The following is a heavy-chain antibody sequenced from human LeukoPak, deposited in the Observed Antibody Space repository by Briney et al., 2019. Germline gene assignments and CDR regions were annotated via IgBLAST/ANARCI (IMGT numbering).Heavy chain of an antibody. CDR2: IYHSGST. Sequence: PSETLSLTCTVSGYSISSGYYWGWIRQPPGKGLEWIGSIYHSGSTYYNPSLKSRVTISVDTSKNQFSLKLSSVTAADTAVYYCANIQPQQLVLVWGQGTLVTVS. CDR3: ANIQPQQLVLV. V-gene: IGHV4-38-2*02. D-gene: IGHD6-13*01. J-gene: IGHJ4*02. CDR1: GYSISSGYY.